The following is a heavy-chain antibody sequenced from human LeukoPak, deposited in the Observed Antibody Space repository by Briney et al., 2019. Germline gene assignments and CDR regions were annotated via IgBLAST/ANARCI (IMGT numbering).Heavy chain of an antibody. J-gene: IGHJ4*02. V-gene: IGHV3-7*01. D-gene: IGHD2-15*01. Sequence: GSLRLSCAASGFPFSSYWMSWVRQAPGKGLEWVANIKQDGSEKYYVDSVKGRFTISRDNAKNSLYLQMNSLRAEDTAVYYCARRRSGGSCCYFDYWGQGTLVTVSS. CDR3: ARRRSGGSCCYFDY. CDR2: IKQDGSEK. CDR1: GFPFSSYW.